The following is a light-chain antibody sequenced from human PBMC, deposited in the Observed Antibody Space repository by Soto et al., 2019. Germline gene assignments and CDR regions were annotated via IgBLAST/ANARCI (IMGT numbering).Light chain of an antibody. J-gene: IGLJ2*01. CDR1: SSDVGSYNT. CDR2: EDT. Sequence: QSALTQPASVSGSPGQSITISCTGTSSDVGSYNTVSWYQQHPGKAPKLMIFEDTERPSGVSHRFSASKSGNTAYLSISGLQAEVEAYYYCCSSAGDTLVVFGGGTKLTVL. V-gene: IGLV2-23*01. CDR3: CSSAGDTLVV.